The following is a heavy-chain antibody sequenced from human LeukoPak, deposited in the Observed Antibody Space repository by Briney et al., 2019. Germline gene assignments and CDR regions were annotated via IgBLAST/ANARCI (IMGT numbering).Heavy chain of an antibody. CDR1: VYTFTGYY. D-gene: IGHD2-21*01. Sequence: ASGKVSCKASVYTFTGYYMHWVRQAPGQGLEWMGWINPNSGGTNYAQKVQGRVTMTRDTSISTACMELSRLRSDDTAVYYCASSLWWPPQMRDWGQGTLVTVSS. CDR3: ASSLWWPPQMRD. CDR2: INPNSGGT. V-gene: IGHV1-2*02. J-gene: IGHJ4*02.